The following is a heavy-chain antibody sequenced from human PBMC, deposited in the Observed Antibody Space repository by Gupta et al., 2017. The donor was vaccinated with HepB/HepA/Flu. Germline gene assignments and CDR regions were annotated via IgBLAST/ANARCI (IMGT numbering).Heavy chain of an antibody. Sequence: QVTLKESGPVLVEPTETLTLTCIVPGFSLSNARMGVSWIRQPPGKALEWLAHIFSNDRKSYSTSLKSKLTISKDTSKSQVVLTMTNMDPVDTATYFCARIRERRDGNNPEYWYFDLWGRGTLVTVSS. CDR3: ARIRERRDGNNPEYWYFDL. J-gene: IGHJ2*01. CDR2: IFSNDRK. D-gene: IGHD5-24*01. CDR1: GFSLSNARMG. V-gene: IGHV2-26*01.